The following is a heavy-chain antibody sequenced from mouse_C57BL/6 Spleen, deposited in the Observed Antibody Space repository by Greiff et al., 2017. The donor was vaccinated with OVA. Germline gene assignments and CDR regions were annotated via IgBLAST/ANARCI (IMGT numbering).Heavy chain of an antibody. CDR1: GYSFTSYY. D-gene: IGHD1-1*01. CDR3: ARADYGGYAMDY. V-gene: IGHV1-66*01. J-gene: IGHJ4*01. Sequence: QVQLQQSGPELVKPGASVKISCKASGYSFTSYYIHWVKQRPGQGLEWIGWIYPGSGNTKYNEKFKGKATLTAETSSSTAYMQLSSLTSEDSAVYYCARADYGGYAMDYWGQGTSVTVSS. CDR2: IYPGSGNT.